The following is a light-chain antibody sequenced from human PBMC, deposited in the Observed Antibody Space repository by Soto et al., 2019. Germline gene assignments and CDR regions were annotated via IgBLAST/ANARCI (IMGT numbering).Light chain of an antibody. CDR1: QSINNR. CDR2: EAS. Sequence: DIQMTQSPFTLSASVGDRVTITCRASQSINNRLAWHQQKPGKAPNLLIYEASSLESGVPSRFSGSGSGTEFTLTISSLQADDFATYYCQQYNSYLWTFGQGTKVDIK. CDR3: QQYNSYLWT. V-gene: IGKV1-5*03. J-gene: IGKJ1*01.